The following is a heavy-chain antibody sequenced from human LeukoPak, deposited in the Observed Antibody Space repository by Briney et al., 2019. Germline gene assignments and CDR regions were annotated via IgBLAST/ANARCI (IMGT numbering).Heavy chain of an antibody. V-gene: IGHV4-34*01. CDR3: ARVGGYCSGGSCYPKPYYFDY. Sequence: PSETLSLTCAVYGGSFSGYYWSWIRQPPGKGLEWIGEINHSGSTNYNPSLKSRVTISVDTSKNQFSLKLSSVTAADTAVYYCARVGGYCSGGSCYPKPYYFDYWGQGTLVTVSS. CDR1: GGSFSGYY. J-gene: IGHJ4*02. CDR2: INHSGST. D-gene: IGHD2-15*01.